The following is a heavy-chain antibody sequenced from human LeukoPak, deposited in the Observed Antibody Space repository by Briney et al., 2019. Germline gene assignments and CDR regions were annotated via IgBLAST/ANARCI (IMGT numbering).Heavy chain of an antibody. D-gene: IGHD6-13*01. Sequence: SVKVSCXASGGTFSSYAISWVRLAPGQGLEWMGGIIPIFGTANYAQKFQGRVTITTDESTSTAYMELSSLRSEDTAVYYCARVPSAYSSSWYQHWGRGTLVTVSS. CDR2: IIPIFGTA. V-gene: IGHV1-69*05. CDR3: ARVPSAYSSSWYQH. CDR1: GGTFSSYA. J-gene: IGHJ1*01.